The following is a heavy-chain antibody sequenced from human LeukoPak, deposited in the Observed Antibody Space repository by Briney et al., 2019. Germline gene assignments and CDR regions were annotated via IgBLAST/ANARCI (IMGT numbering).Heavy chain of an antibody. J-gene: IGHJ3*02. Sequence: SGPTLVKPTQTLTLTCTFSGFSLSTSGVGVGWIRQPPGKALEWLALIYWNGDKRYSPSLKSRLTITKDTSKNQVVLTMTNMDPVDTATYYCAHVGTWLRDTGSGSYAFDIWSQGTMVTVSS. CDR2: IYWNGDK. D-gene: IGHD3-10*01. CDR1: GFSLSTSGVG. CDR3: AHVGTWLRDTGSGSYAFDI. V-gene: IGHV2-5*01.